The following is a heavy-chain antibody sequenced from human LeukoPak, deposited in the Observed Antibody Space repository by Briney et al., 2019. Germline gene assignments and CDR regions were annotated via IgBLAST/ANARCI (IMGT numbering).Heavy chain of an antibody. V-gene: IGHV4-61*02. CDR3: ARDRVGATYWFDH. D-gene: IGHD1-26*01. CDR1: GGSISSGSYY. J-gene: IGHJ5*02. Sequence: SETLSLTCTVSGGSISSGSYYWSWIRQPAGKGLEWIGRIYTSGSTNYNPSLKSRITISVDTSKNQFSLKLSSVTAADTAVYYCARDRVGATYWFDHWGQGTLVTVSS. CDR2: IYTSGST.